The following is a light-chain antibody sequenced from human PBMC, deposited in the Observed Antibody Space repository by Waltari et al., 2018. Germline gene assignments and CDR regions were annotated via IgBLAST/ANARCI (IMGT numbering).Light chain of an antibody. Sequence: QSALTQPASVSGSPGQSITISCTGTSRDVGSYNLVSWYQQHPGKAPKHMIYGVTKWPPGVSSRFSGSKSGNTASLTIAGLQAEDEADYYCCSYAGSSTWVFGGGTKLTVL. J-gene: IGLJ3*02. CDR1: SRDVGSYNL. CDR3: CSYAGSSTWV. CDR2: GVT. V-gene: IGLV2-23*02.